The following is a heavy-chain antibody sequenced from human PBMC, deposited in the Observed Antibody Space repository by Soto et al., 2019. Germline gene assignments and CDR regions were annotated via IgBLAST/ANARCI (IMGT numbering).Heavy chain of an antibody. D-gene: IGHD3-22*01. CDR3: VCNGDSSGYYSDY. V-gene: IGHV3-64D*08. Sequence: GGSLRLSCSASGFTFSSYAMHWVRQAPGKGLEYVSAISSNGGSTYYADSVKGRFTISRDNSKNTLYLQMSSLRAEDTAVYYCVCNGDSSGYYSDYWGQGTLVTVSS. CDR2: ISSNGGST. CDR1: GFTFSSYA. J-gene: IGHJ4*02.